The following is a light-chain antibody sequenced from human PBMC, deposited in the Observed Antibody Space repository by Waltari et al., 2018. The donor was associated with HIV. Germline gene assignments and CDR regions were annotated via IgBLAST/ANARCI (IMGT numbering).Light chain of an antibody. CDR2: QDN. CDR3: QAWDRGTAV. V-gene: IGLV3-1*01. Sequence: SYELTQPPSVSVSPGQTASIPCSGDKLGAKYTCWYQQKPGQSPVLVIYQDNKRPSGIAARFSGSNSGNTATLTISGTQAMDEADYYCQAWDRGTAVFGGGTKLTVL. J-gene: IGLJ2*01. CDR1: KLGAKY.